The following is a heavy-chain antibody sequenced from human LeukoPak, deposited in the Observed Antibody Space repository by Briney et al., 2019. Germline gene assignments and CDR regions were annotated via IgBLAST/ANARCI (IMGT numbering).Heavy chain of an antibody. Sequence: GSLRLSCAASGFIFSNYAMNWVRQAPGKGLEWVSFISDSGVSTYHADSVKGRFTISRDNSKNTLYLQMNSLRAEDTAVYYCALRGDIVVVPAAMGAFDIWGQGTMVTVSS. V-gene: IGHV3-23*01. CDR1: GFIFSNYA. CDR2: ISDSGVST. D-gene: IGHD2-2*01. J-gene: IGHJ3*02. CDR3: ALRGDIVVVPAAMGAFDI.